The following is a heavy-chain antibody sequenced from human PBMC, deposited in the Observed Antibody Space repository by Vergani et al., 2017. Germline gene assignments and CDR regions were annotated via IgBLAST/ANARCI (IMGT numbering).Heavy chain of an antibody. Sequence: EVQLVQSGAEVKKPGATMKIYCKVSGYTFTDHYMHWVKQAPGKGLEWMGLVDPEDGETIYAEKFKGRVTIAADTSTDTAHLELSSLRSEDTAVYYCATPQTVTTGGMEVGGQGTTVIVSS. D-gene: IGHD4-17*01. J-gene: IGHJ6*02. CDR2: VDPEDGET. CDR1: GYTFTDHY. V-gene: IGHV1-69-2*01. CDR3: ATPQTVTTGGMEV.